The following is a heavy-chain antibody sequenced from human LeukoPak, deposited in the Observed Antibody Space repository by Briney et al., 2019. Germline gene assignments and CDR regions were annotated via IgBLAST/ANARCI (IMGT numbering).Heavy chain of an antibody. J-gene: IGHJ6*04. Sequence: GRSLRLSCAASGFTFSNYAMHWVRQAPGKGLEWVTIISYDGSNKHYADSVRGRFTISRDNSKNTLYLQMNSLRAEDTAVYYCARDEVEGSGSSYFYSYYGMDVWGKGTTVTVSS. CDR3: ARDEVEGSGSSYFYSYYGMDV. CDR2: ISYDGSNK. V-gene: IGHV3-30*04. CDR1: GFTFSNYA. D-gene: IGHD3-10*01.